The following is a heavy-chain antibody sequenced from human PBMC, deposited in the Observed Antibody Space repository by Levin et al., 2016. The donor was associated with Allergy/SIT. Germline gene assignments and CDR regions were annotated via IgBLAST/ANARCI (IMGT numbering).Heavy chain of an antibody. CDR3: ASEVVHPIHGDYTVHYYYGMDV. J-gene: IGHJ6*02. CDR2: IYSGGST. Sequence: GESLKISCAASGFTFSSYAMSWVRQAPGKGLEWVSVIYSGGSTYYADSVKGRFTISRDNSKNTLYLQMNSLRAEDTAVYYCASEVVHPIHGDYTVHYYYGMDVWGQGTTVTVSS. V-gene: IGHV3-53*01. CDR1: GFTFSSYA. D-gene: IGHD4-17*01.